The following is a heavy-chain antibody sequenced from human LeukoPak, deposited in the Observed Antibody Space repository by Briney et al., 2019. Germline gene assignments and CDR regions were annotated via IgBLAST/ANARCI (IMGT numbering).Heavy chain of an antibody. D-gene: IGHD6-13*01. V-gene: IGHV3-30*18. CDR3: AKRSSTGSGWYSIDY. CDR2: ISYDGNTY. J-gene: IGHJ4*02. CDR1: GFIFNNYG. Sequence: PGGSLRLSCAASGFIFNNYGMHWVRQAPGKGLEWVAVISYDGNTYYYADSVKGRFTISRDNSKNTLYLQMNSLRAEDTAVYYCAKRSSTGSGWYSIDYWGQGTLVTVSS.